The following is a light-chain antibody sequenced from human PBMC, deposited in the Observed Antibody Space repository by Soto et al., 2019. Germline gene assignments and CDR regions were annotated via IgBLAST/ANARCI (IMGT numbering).Light chain of an antibody. CDR3: QSYDSSLSGFYV. J-gene: IGLJ1*01. CDR2: GNN. Sequence: QSVLTQPPSVSGAPGQRVTISCTGSSSKIGAGYDVHWYQQLPGKAPKLLIYGNNNRPSGVHDKLSGSKSGTSATMAINGLQAEDEADYYCQSYDSSLSGFYVFGTGTKVTVL. V-gene: IGLV1-40*01. CDR1: SSKIGAGYD.